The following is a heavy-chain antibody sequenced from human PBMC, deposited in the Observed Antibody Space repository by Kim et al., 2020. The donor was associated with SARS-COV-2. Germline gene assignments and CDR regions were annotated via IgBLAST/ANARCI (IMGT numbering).Heavy chain of an antibody. CDR1: GDSISRSSNY. J-gene: IGHJ4*02. V-gene: IGHV4-39*01. Sequence: SETLSLTCTVSGDSISRSSNYWGWIRQPPGKGLEWIGSINYSGNTYYNPSLKSRVTISVDTSKNQFSLKMRSVTAADTAVYYCARLVSENSAVEYCGQGTLVTVSS. CDR3: ARLVSENSAVEY. CDR2: INYSGNT.